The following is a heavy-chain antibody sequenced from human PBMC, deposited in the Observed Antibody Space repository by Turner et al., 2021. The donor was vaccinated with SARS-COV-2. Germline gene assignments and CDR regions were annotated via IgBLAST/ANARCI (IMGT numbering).Heavy chain of an antibody. V-gene: IGHV4-34*01. D-gene: IGHD3-3*01. CDR3: ARGDDPRESGVV. Sequence: QVQLQQSGAGPLKPSETLSLICAVNGGSLSGYYWTWIRQPPGKGVGWIGEVHPYGTTYYNPSHKSRVSMSVDTYKNQYSLKLNSGTAADTAFYYCARGDDPRESGVVWGQGTLVTVSS. CDR1: GGSLSGYY. J-gene: IGHJ4*02. CDR2: VHPYGTT.